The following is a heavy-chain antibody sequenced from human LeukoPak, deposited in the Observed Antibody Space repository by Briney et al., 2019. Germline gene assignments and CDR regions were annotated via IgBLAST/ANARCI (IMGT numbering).Heavy chain of an antibody. Sequence: ASVKVSCKASGYTFTGYYMHWVRQAPGQGLEWMGWINPNSGGTNYAQKFQGRVTMTRDTSISTAYMELSRLRSDDTAVCYCARVPSRSLVRGVYYFGYWGQGTLVTVSS. CDR2: INPNSGGT. CDR1: GYTFTGYY. CDR3: ARVPSRSLVRGVYYFGY. V-gene: IGHV1-2*02. D-gene: IGHD3-10*01. J-gene: IGHJ4*02.